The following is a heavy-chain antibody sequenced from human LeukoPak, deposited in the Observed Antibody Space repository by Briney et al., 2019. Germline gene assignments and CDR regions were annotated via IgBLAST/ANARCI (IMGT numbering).Heavy chain of an antibody. CDR2: IHSGGTT. CDR1: GGSIGDDY. CDR3: ARDNRSGYTYGYEHYYYYIDV. J-gene: IGHJ6*03. V-gene: IGHV4-4*07. D-gene: IGHD5-18*01. Sequence: SETLSLTCTVSGGSIGDDYFTWIRQSAGKGLEWIGRIHSGGTTNYNPSLMSRVTLSIDTSKKQISLKLTSMTAADTALYYCARDNRSGYTYGYEHYYYYIDVWGKGTTVTVSS.